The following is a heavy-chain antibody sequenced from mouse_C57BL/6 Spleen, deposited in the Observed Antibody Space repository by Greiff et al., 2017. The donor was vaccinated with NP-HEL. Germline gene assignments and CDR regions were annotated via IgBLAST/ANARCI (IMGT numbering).Heavy chain of an antibody. V-gene: IGHV5-6*01. CDR2: ISSGGSYT. Sequence: EVMLVESGGDLVKPGGSLKLSCAASGFTFSSYGMSWVRQTPDKRLEWVATISSGGSYTYYPDSVKGRFTISRDNAKNTLYLQMSSLKSEDTAMYYCARQGSNYPYFDYWGQGTTLTVSS. CDR3: ARQGSNYPYFDY. D-gene: IGHD2-5*01. J-gene: IGHJ2*01. CDR1: GFTFSSYG.